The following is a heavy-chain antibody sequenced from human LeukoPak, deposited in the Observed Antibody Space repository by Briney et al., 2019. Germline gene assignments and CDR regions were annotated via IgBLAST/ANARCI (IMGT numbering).Heavy chain of an antibody. V-gene: IGHV3-15*01. Sequence: KPGGSLRLSCAASGVPFSNAWMSWVRQAPGKGLEWVGRIKRKTDGATTDYAAPVKGRFTISRDDSKNTLYLQMNSLKNEDTAVYYCTTVGYDSSGFDYWGQGTLVTVSS. D-gene: IGHD3-22*01. CDR1: GVPFSNAW. CDR2: IKRKTDGATT. J-gene: IGHJ4*02. CDR3: TTVGYDSSGFDY.